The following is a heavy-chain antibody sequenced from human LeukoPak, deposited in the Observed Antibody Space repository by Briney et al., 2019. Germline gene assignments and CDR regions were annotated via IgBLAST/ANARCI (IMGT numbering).Heavy chain of an antibody. D-gene: IGHD6-19*01. CDR3: ARDIAVAALVLDY. J-gene: IGHJ4*02. Sequence: ASVKVSCKASGYTFTSYDINWVRQAPGQGLEWMGIINPSGGTTTYAQKFQGRVSMTRDTSTSTVYMEMSSLRSEDTAVYYCARDIAVAALVLDYWGQGTLVTVSS. CDR2: INPSGGTT. CDR1: GYTFTSYD. V-gene: IGHV1-46*01.